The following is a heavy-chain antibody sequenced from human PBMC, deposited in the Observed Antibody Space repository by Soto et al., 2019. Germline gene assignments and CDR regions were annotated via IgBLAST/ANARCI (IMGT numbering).Heavy chain of an antibody. J-gene: IGHJ4*02. CDR3: ARQVVDGTVAGSGIFDC. CDR2: FYYSGST. CDR1: GGSISSTSYY. V-gene: IGHV4-39*01. D-gene: IGHD3-10*01. Sequence: SESLSLTCTVSGGSISSTSYYLFWIRQPPGKGLEWIGSFYYSGSTYYNPSLKSRVTISLDTSENQFSLKLSSVTAADTAVYYCARQVVDGTVAGSGIFDCWGQGTLVTVSS.